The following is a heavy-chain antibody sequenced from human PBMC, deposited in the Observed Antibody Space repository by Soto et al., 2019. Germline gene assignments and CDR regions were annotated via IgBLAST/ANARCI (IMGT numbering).Heavy chain of an antibody. J-gene: IGHJ2*01. CDR1: GGSISNYY. Sequence: QVQLQESGPGLVKPSEILSLSCTVSGGSISNYYWSWIRQPPGKGLEWIGYIYYSGTTNYNPSLKRRVPISIDASKNQFSLELSSVTAADTAVYYCARAPVEMATIGYWYFHLWGRGTLVTVSS. V-gene: IGHV4-59*01. D-gene: IGHD5-12*01. CDR2: IYYSGTT. CDR3: ARAPVEMATIGYWYFHL.